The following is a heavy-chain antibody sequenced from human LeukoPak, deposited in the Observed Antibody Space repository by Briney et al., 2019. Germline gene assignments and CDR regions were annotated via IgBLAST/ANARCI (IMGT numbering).Heavy chain of an antibody. CDR3: ATGYPAPADQSAFDI. V-gene: IGHV1-2*02. Sequence: ASVKVSCKASGYTFTGYYMHWVRQAPGQGLEWMGWINPNSGGTNYAQKFQGRVTMTRDTSISTAYMELSRLRFDDTAVYYCATGYPAPADQSAFDIWGQGTMVTVSS. CDR2: INPNSGGT. J-gene: IGHJ3*02. CDR1: GYTFTGYY. D-gene: IGHD6-25*01.